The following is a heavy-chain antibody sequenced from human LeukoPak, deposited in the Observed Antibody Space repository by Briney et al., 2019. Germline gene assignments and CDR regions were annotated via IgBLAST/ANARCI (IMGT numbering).Heavy chain of an antibody. CDR3: AGTVGSAPDYYGSGGFAVLDY. V-gene: IGHV3-74*01. J-gene: IGHJ4*02. D-gene: IGHD3-10*01. CDR1: GFTFSSYW. CDR2: IIRYGRTT. Sequence: GGSLRLSCAASGFTFSSYWMHWVRQVPGKGLVWVSRIIRYGRTTTYADSVKGRFTISRDNAKTTLFLQMNSLRAEDTAVYYCAGTVGSAPDYYGSGGFAVLDYWGQGTLVTVSS.